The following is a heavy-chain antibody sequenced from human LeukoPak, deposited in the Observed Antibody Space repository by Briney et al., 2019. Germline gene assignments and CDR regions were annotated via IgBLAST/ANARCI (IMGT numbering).Heavy chain of an antibody. J-gene: IGHJ6*02. CDR1: GFTFSSYA. CDR2: ISYDGSNK. D-gene: IGHD1-26*01. Sequence: GRSLRLSCAASGFTFSSYAMHWVRQAPGKGLEWVAVISYDGSNKYYADSVKGRFTISRDNSKNTLYLQMNSLRAEDTAVYYCARDGEWELLSYYYGMDVWGQGTTVTVSS. V-gene: IGHV3-30-3*01. CDR3: ARDGEWELLSYYYGMDV.